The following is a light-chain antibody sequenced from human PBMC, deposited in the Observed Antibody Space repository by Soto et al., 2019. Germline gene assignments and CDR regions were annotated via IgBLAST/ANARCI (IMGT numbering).Light chain of an antibody. J-gene: IGKJ2*01. CDR3: QQSYSSPT. CDR1: QSINNY. Sequence: DNQMTQSPSSLSASVGDRVTITCRASQSINNYLNWYQQKPGKAPKLLIYGASSLQSGVPSRFSGSGSGTDFTLTISRLQPEDFATYYCQQSYSSPTFGQGTKLEIK. V-gene: IGKV1-39*01. CDR2: GAS.